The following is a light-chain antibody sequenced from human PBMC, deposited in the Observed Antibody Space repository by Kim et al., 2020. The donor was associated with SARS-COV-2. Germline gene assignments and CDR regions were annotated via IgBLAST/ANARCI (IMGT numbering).Light chain of an antibody. V-gene: IGLV1-44*01. Sequence: ELTQPPSASETPGHRVTIFCSGSSSNIGSNTVHWYQQLPGTAPKLLIYSNNQRPSGVPDRFSGSKSDTSASLAISGLQSEDEADYHCAAWDDSLFGWVFGGGTQLTVL. CDR2: SNN. J-gene: IGLJ3*02. CDR1: SSNIGSNT. CDR3: AAWDDSLFGWV.